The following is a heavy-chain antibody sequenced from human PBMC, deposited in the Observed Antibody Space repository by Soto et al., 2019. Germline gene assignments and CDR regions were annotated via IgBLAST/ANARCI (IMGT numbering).Heavy chain of an antibody. CDR2: ISGSGGST. D-gene: IGHD3-3*01. J-gene: IGHJ6*02. V-gene: IGHV3-23*01. CDR1: GFTFSSYA. CDR3: AIFGVARYGMEV. Sequence: PGGSLRLSCAASGFTFSSYAMSWVRQAPGKGLEWVSAISGSGGSTYYADSVKGRFTISRDNSKNTLYLQMNSLRAEDTAVYYCAIFGVARYGMEVWGQGTTVTVSS.